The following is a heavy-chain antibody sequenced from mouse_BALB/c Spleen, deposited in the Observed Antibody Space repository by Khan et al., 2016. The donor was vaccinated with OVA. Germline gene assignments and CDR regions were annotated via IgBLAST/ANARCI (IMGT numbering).Heavy chain of an antibody. Sequence: VQLQQSGPELMKPGASVKISCKASGYSFTTYYMHWVKQSPGKSLEWIGYIDPFNGGTNYNQKFKGKATLTVDKSSSTAYMHLSSLTSEDSAVYYCRRLGLNNWFAYWGQGTLVTVSA. CDR1: GYSFTTYY. J-gene: IGHJ3*01. CDR3: RRLGLNNWFAY. CDR2: IDPFNGGT. D-gene: IGHD1-3*01. V-gene: IGHV1S135*01.